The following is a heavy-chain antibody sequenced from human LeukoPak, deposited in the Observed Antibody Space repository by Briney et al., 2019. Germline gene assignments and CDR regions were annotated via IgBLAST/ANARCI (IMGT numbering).Heavy chain of an antibody. D-gene: IGHD4-11*01. CDR3: AKDGDYSSGFSYYYYIDV. J-gene: IGHJ6*03. CDR1: GFTFTNYH. CDR2: ITSGSGSI. V-gene: IGHV3-48*01. Sequence: GRSLRLSCVASGFTFTNYHVNWVRQAPGKGLEWVSSITSGSGSIYYADSVKSRFTISRDNAKNSLYLQMNSLRAEDTAVYYCAKDGDYSSGFSYYYYIDVWGKGTTVTVSS.